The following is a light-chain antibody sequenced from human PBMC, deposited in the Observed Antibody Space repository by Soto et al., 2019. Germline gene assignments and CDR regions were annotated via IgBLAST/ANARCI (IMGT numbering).Light chain of an antibody. CDR1: QSISSW. CDR2: DAS. V-gene: IGKV1-5*01. J-gene: IGKJ1*01. Sequence: DIQMTQSPSTLSASVGDRVTITCRVSQSISSWLAWYQQKPGKAPKLLIYDASSLESGVPSRFSGSGSGTEFTLTISSLQPDDFATYYCQQYNSRVTFGQGTKVEIK. CDR3: QQYNSRVT.